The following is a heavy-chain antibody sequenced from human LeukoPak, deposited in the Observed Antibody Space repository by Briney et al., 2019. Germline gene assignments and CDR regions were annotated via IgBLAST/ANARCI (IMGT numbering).Heavy chain of an antibody. D-gene: IGHD3-3*01. J-gene: IGHJ4*02. CDR2: ISYDGSNK. V-gene: IGHV3-30-3*01. CDR3: ASRLRFLEWLPLDY. Sequence: PGGSLRLSCAASGFTFSSYAMHWVRQAPGKGLEWVAVISYDGSNKYYADSVKGRFTISRDNSKNTLYLQMNSLRAEDTAVYYCASRLRFLEWLPLDYWGQGTLVTVSS. CDR1: GFTFSSYA.